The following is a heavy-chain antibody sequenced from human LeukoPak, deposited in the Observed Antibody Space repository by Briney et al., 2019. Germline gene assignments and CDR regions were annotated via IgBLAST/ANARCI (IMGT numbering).Heavy chain of an antibody. CDR3: ARVRAEALSYFDY. CDR1: GRSFSGYY. V-gene: IGHV4-34*01. Sequence: MTSETLSLTCAVYGRSFSGYYWSWIRQPPGKGLEWIGEINHSGSTNYNPSLKSRVTISVDTSKNQFSLKLNSVTAADTAVYYCARVRAEALSYFDYWGQGTLVTVSS. J-gene: IGHJ4*02. CDR2: INHSGST. D-gene: IGHD6-19*01.